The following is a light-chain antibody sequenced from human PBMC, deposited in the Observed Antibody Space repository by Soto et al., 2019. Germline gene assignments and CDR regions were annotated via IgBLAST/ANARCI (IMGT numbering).Light chain of an antibody. CDR3: QQYSNSPQT. V-gene: IGKV3-20*01. J-gene: IGKJ1*01. Sequence: EIVLTQSPGTLSLSPGERATLSCRASQSVSSSYLAWYQQKPGQAPRLLIYGASSRATGIPDRFSGSGSGTDFTLTISSLEPEDFALYYCQQYSNSPQTFGEGTKVEVK. CDR2: GAS. CDR1: QSVSSSY.